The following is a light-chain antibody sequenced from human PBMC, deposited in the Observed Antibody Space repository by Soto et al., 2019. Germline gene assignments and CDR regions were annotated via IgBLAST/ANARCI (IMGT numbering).Light chain of an antibody. CDR3: LQHYDFPPT. Sequence: AIQLTQSSSSLSASVGDSVTITCRASQGIRDDLAWFQQSPGKAPRVLIYATANLQRGVPSRFSGSGSGTDFTLTISSLQPEDFATYYCLQHYDFPPTFGQGTKVE. CDR2: ATA. J-gene: IGKJ1*01. CDR1: QGIRDD. V-gene: IGKV1-6*01.